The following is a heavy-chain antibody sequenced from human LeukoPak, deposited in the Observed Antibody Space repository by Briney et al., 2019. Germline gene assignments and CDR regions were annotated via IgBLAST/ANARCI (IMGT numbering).Heavy chain of an antibody. J-gene: IGHJ4*02. D-gene: IGHD1-1*01. CDR1: GGSFTTYY. CDR2: INLRGTT. V-gene: IGHV4-34*01. Sequence: SETLSLTCAVYGGSFTTYYGTWIRLPPGKGLEWIGEINLRGTTNYNPSLKSRVTISLDTSKNQFSLKLTSVTAADTAVYYCVGTKYNDSPVLSNWGQGSLVTVSS. CDR3: VGTKYNDSPVLSN.